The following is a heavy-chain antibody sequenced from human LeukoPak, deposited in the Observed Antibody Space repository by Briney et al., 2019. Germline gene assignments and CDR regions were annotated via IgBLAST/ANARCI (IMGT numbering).Heavy chain of an antibody. CDR2: ISSTSRTI. V-gene: IGHV3-48*04. CDR3: ATDAYSNYERPDYFDY. Sequence: PGGSLRLSCAASGFYFNIYIMHWVRQAPGKGLEWVSYISSTSRTIYYADSVKGRFTVSRDNDKNSLYLQMSSLRAEDTAVYYCATDAYSNYERPDYFDYWGQGTLVTVSS. J-gene: IGHJ4*02. CDR1: GFYFNIYI. D-gene: IGHD4-11*01.